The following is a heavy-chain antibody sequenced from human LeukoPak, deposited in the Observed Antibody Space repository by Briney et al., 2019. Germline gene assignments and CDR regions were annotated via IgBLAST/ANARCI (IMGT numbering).Heavy chain of an antibody. D-gene: IGHD1-26*01. CDR3: VKGDVGVTPEVEY. V-gene: IGHV1-8*01. J-gene: IGHJ4*02. CDR2: MNPNSGDT. Sequence: ASLRGSCKASGYTFTTYDVTWVGQAAGQGLGSMRWMNPNSGDTGSAQKFQGRASITRTTSISTNSMELRSLRSEATAAYSCVKGDVGVTPEVEYWGPGDLVTVSS. CDR1: GYTFTTYD.